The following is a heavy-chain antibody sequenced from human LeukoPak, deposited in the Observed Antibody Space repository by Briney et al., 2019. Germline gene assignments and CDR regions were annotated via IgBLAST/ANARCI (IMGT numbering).Heavy chain of an antibody. CDR3: IRVPY. V-gene: IGHV3-74*01. CDR2: ISSDGSNT. Sequence: QPGGSLRLSCAVSGFTFNKYYVHWVRQAPGKGLVWVSRISSDGSNTNYADSVKGRFTISRDNAKNTLYLQMNSLRAEDTAVYYCIRVPYWGQGALVTVSS. CDR1: GFTFNKYY. J-gene: IGHJ4*02.